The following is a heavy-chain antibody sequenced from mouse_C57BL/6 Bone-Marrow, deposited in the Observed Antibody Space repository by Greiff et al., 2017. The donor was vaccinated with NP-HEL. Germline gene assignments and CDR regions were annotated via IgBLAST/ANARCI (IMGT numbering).Heavy chain of an antibody. Sequence: EVQLQQSGPVLVKPGASVKMSCKASGYTFTDYYMNWVKQSHGKSLEWIGVINPYNGGTSYNQKFKGKATLTVDKSSSTAYMELNILTSEDSAVYYCARYDYFGWFAYWGQGTLVTVSA. CDR3: ARYDYFGWFAY. CDR2: INPYNGGT. CDR1: GYTFTDYY. V-gene: IGHV1-19*01. D-gene: IGHD2-4*01. J-gene: IGHJ3*01.